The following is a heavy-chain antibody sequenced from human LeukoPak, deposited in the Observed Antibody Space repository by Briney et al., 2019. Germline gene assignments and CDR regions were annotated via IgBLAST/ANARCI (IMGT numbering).Heavy chain of an antibody. V-gene: IGHV3-48*04. CDR3: ARNNWFGEFENWFDP. CDR1: GFTFSTYS. D-gene: IGHD3-10*01. CDR2: ISSDSSTI. Sequence: GGSLRLSCAASGFTFSTYSINWVRQAPGKGLEWVSYISSDSSTIYYADSLKGRFTISRDNAKNSLYLQMNSLRAEDTAVYYCARNNWFGEFENWFDPWGQGTLVTVSS. J-gene: IGHJ5*02.